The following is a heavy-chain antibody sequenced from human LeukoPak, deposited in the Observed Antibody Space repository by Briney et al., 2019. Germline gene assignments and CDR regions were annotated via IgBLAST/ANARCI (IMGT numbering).Heavy chain of an antibody. V-gene: IGHV4-30-4*08. CDR3: ARGVVGYYMDV. Sequence: PSETLSRTCTVSGGSISSGDYYWSWIRQPPGKGLEWIGYIYYSGSTYYNPSLKSRVTISVDTSKNQFSLKLSSVTAADTAVYYCARGVVGYYMDVWGKGTTVTVSS. J-gene: IGHJ6*03. CDR1: GGSISSGDYY. CDR2: IYYSGST.